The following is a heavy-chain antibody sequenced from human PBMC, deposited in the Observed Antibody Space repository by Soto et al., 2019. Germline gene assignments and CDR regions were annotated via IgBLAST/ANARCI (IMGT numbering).Heavy chain of an antibody. D-gene: IGHD1-26*01. CDR2: INHSGST. Sequence: SETLSLTCAVYGGSFSGYYWSWIRQPPGKGLEWIGEINHSGSTNYNPSLKSRVTISVDTSKNQFSLKLSSVTAADTAVYYCARGLGGSYYEYLQHWGQGTLVTVSS. CDR3: ARGLGGSYYEYLQH. CDR1: GGSFSGYY. J-gene: IGHJ1*01. V-gene: IGHV4-34*01.